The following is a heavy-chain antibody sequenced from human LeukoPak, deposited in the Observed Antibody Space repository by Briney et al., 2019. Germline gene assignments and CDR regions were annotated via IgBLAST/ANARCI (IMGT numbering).Heavy chain of an antibody. J-gene: IGHJ4*02. CDR3: ARRAGAYSHPYDY. V-gene: IGHV3-53*01. D-gene: IGHD4/OR15-4a*01. CDR2: IYSDNT. Sequence: GGSLRLSCAASGFTFSNYAMSWVRQAPGKGLEWVSFIYSDNTHYSDSVKSRFTISRDNSKNTLYLQMNSLRAEDTAVYYCARRAGAYSHPYDYWGQGTLVTVSS. CDR1: GFTFSNYA.